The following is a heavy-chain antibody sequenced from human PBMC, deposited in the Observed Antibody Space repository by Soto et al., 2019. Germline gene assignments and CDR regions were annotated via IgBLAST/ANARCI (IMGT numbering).Heavy chain of an antibody. CDR2: ISNIGFT. CDR1: GDTISTGGYS. CDR3: TTQGFGGLHGLVDV. J-gene: IGHJ6*02. V-gene: IGHV4-30-2*01. D-gene: IGHD3-10*01. Sequence: SETLSLTCGVSGDTISTGGYSWAWIRQPPGKGLEWIGYISNIGFTRYNPSLKSRVSISVDTSKNQFSLKLTSVTAADTAVYYCTTQGFGGLHGLVDVWGQGTTVTVS.